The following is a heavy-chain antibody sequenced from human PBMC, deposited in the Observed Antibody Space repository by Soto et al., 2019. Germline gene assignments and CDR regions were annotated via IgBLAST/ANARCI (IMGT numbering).Heavy chain of an antibody. CDR2: IYHTGTT. CDR1: GASISSTYW. J-gene: IGHJ5*02. Sequence: QLRESGPGLVKPSGTLSLTCFVSGASISSTYWWSWVRQTPGKRLEWIGQIYHTGTTSYNPSLKNRVTISLDKSNTQFSLRLTSMTAADTAVYYCATLPPRIVVVMTDLPTWGQGTLVTVSS. D-gene: IGHD2-15*01. CDR3: ATLPPRIVVVMTDLPT. V-gene: IGHV4-4*02.